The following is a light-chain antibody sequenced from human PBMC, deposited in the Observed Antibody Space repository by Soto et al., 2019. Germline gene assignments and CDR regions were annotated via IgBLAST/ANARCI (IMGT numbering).Light chain of an antibody. V-gene: IGLV2-8*01. CDR1: SSDVGGYNF. CDR3: SSYAGSNFVV. J-gene: IGLJ2*01. CDR2: DVS. Sequence: QSALTQPPSAPGSPGQSVTISCTGTSSDVGGYNFVSWYQQHPGKAPKLVIYDVSKRPSGVPDRFSGSKSGNTASLTVSGLQAEDEADYYCSSYAGSNFVVFGGGTKLTVL.